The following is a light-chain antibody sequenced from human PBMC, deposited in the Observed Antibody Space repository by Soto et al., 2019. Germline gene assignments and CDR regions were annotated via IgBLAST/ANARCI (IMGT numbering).Light chain of an antibody. CDR1: QSVSTRY. Sequence: ESMLTQSPGTLSLSPGERATLSCRASQSVSTRYLAWYQQKPGQAPRLLIYGASIRATGIPDRFSGSGSGTEFSLTIIRLEFEDCAVYYCQPFGSRRLAFTFGEGTMLVI. CDR2: GAS. V-gene: IGKV3-20*01. J-gene: IGKJ2*01. CDR3: QPFGSRRLAFT.